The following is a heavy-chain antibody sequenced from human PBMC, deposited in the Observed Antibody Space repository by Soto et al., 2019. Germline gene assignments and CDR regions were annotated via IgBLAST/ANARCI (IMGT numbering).Heavy chain of an antibody. V-gene: IGHV6-1*01. D-gene: IGHD3-16*01. CDR3: ARGDQGFED. Sequence: SQTLSLTCAISVDSLSIKSAAWNWIRQSPARGVEWVGRTYYKYKWNNNYAVSRKSRITINPDTSKNQFSLQLNSVTPEDTAVYYCARGDQGFEDWGQGALVSVS. CDR1: VDSLSIKSAA. J-gene: IGHJ4*02. CDR2: TYYKYKWNN.